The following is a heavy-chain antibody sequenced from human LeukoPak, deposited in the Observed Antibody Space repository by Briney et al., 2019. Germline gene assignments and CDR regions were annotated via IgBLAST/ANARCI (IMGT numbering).Heavy chain of an antibody. CDR2: IKQDGSEK. Sequence: GRSLRLSCAASGFTFNDYWMNWVRQAPGKGLEWVANIKQDGSEKYYVDSVKGRFTTSRDNAKNSLYLQMNSLRAEDTAVYYCARAMDVWGQGTTVTVSS. J-gene: IGHJ6*02. V-gene: IGHV3-7*03. CDR3: ARAMDV. CDR1: GFTFNDYW.